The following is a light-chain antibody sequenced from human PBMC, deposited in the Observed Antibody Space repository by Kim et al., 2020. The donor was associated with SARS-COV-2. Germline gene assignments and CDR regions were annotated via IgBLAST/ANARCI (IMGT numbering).Light chain of an antibody. CDR3: SSYTSSSTVV. J-gene: IGLJ2*01. V-gene: IGLV2-14*04. Sequence: GQSVTLSCTGTSSDDGGYDYVSWYQQHPGKAPKLMIYDVSNRPSGVSNRFSGSKSGNTAALIISGLQAEDEADYYCSSYTSSSTVVFGGGTQLTVL. CDR1: SSDDGGYDY. CDR2: DVS.